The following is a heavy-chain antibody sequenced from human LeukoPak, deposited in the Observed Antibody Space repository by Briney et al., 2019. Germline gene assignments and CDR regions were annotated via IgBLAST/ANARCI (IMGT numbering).Heavy chain of an antibody. CDR1: GYTFTSYD. D-gene: IGHD2-15*01. V-gene: IGHV1-18*01. J-gene: IGHJ5*02. CDR2: ISAYNGNT. CDR3: ARDRVYCSGGSCYWFDP. Sequence: ASVKVSCKASGYTFTSYDIKWVRQAPGQGLEWMGWISAYNGNTNYAQKLQGRVTMTTDTSTSTAYMELRSLRSDDTAVYYCARDRVYCSGGSCYWFDPWGQGTLVTVSS.